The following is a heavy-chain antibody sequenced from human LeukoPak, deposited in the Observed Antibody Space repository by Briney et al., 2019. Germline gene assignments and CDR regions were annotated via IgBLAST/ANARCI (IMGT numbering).Heavy chain of an antibody. CDR2: YYTSEST. J-gene: IGHJ4*02. Sequence: SETLSLTCTVSGDSISNYYWSWIRQPAGKGLEWIGRYYTSESTDYNLSLKSRVTMSVDTSKNQFFLKLSSVTAADTAVYYCARDGDYYDSSGSFDSWGQGTLVTVSS. D-gene: IGHD3-22*01. CDR3: ARDGDYYDSSGSFDS. V-gene: IGHV4-4*07. CDR1: GDSISNYY.